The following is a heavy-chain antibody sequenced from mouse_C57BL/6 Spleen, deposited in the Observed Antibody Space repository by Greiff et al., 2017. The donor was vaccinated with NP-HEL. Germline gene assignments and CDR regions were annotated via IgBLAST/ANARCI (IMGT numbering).Heavy chain of an antibody. CDR3: ARCPITTVVATDYAMDY. Sequence: VQLQQSGAELARPGASVKMSCKASGYTFPSYTMPWVKQRPGQGLEWIGYIHPSSGYTKYNQKFKDKATLTADKSSSTAYMQLSSLTSEDSAVYYCARCPITTVVATDYAMDYWGQGTSVTVSS. D-gene: IGHD1-1*01. CDR2: IHPSSGYT. CDR1: GYTFPSYT. J-gene: IGHJ4*01. V-gene: IGHV1-4*01.